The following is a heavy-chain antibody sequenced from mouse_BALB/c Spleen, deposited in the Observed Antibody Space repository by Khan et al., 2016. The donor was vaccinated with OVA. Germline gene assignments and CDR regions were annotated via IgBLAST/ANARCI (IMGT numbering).Heavy chain of an antibody. CDR2: TNYSGSA. D-gene: IGHD2-3*01. Sequence: VQLKQSGPGLVKPSQSLSLTCTVTGYSITSDYAWNWIRQFPGNKLEWMGYTNYSGSANYNPALKSRISITRDTSKNQFFLQLNSVTTADSATYYCARDGSRYNYAMDYWGQGTSVTVSS. V-gene: IGHV3-2*02. CDR3: ARDGSRYNYAMDY. J-gene: IGHJ4*01. CDR1: GYSITSDYA.